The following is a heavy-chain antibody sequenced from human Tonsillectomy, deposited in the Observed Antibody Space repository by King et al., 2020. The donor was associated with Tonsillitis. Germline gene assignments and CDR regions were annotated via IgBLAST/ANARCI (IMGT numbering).Heavy chain of an antibody. D-gene: IGHD3-22*01. CDR1: GFTFSSYG. J-gene: IGHJ6*02. CDR2: IRYDGSNK. CDR3: AKFSGYGPSSYYGMDV. V-gene: IGHV3-30*02. Sequence: VQRVESGGGVVQPGGSLRLSCAASGFTFSSYGMHWVRQAPGKGLEWVAFIRYDGSNKYYADSVKGRFTISRDNSKNTLYLQMNSLRAEDTAVYYCAKFSGYGPSSYYGMDVWGQGTTVTVSS.